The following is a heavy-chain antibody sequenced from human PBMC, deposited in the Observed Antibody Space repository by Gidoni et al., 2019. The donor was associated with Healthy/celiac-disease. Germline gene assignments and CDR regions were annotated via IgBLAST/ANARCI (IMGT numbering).Heavy chain of an antibody. V-gene: IGHV3-53*01. Sequence: EVQLVESGGGLIQPGGSLRLSCAASGFTVSSNYMSWVRQAPGKGLEWVSVIYSGGSTYYADSVKGRFTISRDNSKNTLYLQMNSLRAEDTAVYYCARVLYDYVWGSYRPSDYYYYYMDVWGKGTTVTVSS. D-gene: IGHD3-16*02. J-gene: IGHJ6*03. CDR1: GFTVSSNY. CDR3: ARVLYDYVWGSYRPSDYYYYYMDV. CDR2: IYSGGST.